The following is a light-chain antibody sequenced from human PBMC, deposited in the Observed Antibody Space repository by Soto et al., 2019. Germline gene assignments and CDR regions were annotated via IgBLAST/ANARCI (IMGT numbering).Light chain of an antibody. CDR1: QSVFNNY. CDR2: GAS. Sequence: EIVLTQSPGTLSLSPGEGATLSCRASQSVFNNYLAWYQQKPGQAPRLLISGASSRATGIPDRFSGSGSGTDFTLTISRLESEDFAVYYCQRYGSSPPHTFGQGTKLEMK. CDR3: QRYGSSPPHT. J-gene: IGKJ2*01. V-gene: IGKV3-20*01.